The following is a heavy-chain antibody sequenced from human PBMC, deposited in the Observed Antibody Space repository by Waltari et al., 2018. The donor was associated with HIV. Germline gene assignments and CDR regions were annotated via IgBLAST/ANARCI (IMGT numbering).Heavy chain of an antibody. CDR3: ARTFNGDLDY. V-gene: IGHV1-8*01. CDR2: MNPNSKKT. Sequence: QVQLVQSGAEVKKPGASVKVSCKASGYTFTSFDINWVRKATGQGLEWMGWMNPNSKKTGVAQKFQGRISMTRNTSIGTAYMELSSLRSLDTAVYYCARTFNGDLDYWGQGTLVTVS. J-gene: IGHJ4*02. D-gene: IGHD2-21*02. CDR1: GYTFTSFD.